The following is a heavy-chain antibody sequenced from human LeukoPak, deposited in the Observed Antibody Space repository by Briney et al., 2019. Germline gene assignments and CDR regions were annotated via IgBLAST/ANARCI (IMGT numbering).Heavy chain of an antibody. CDR3: ARRDSSGYYSHWFDP. D-gene: IGHD3-22*01. Sequence: GASVKVSCKASGGTFSSYAISWVRQAPGQGLEWMGGIIPIFGTANYAQKFQGRVTITADESTSTAYMELSSLRSEDTAVYYCARRDSSGYYSHWFDPWGQGTLVTVSS. V-gene: IGHV1-69*01. CDR2: IIPIFGTA. CDR1: GGTFSSYA. J-gene: IGHJ5*02.